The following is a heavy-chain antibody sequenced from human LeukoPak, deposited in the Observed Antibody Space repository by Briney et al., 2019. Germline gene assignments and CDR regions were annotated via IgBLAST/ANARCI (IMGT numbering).Heavy chain of an antibody. CDR3: AKDPVVDADY. J-gene: IGHJ4*02. Sequence: GGSLRLSCAASGLTFISYAMSGVRQAPGKGLEWVSAISGSGGSTYYADSVKGRFTISRDNSKNTLYLQMNSRRAEDTAVYYCAKDPVVDADYWGQGTLVTVSS. CDR2: ISGSGGST. D-gene: IGHD2-15*01. CDR1: GLTFISYA. V-gene: IGHV3-23*01.